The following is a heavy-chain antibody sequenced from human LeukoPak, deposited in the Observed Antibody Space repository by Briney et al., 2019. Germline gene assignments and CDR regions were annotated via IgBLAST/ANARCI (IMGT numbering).Heavy chain of an antibody. V-gene: IGHV4-34*01. J-gene: IGHJ4*02. CDR2: INHSGST. D-gene: IGHD1-26*01. CDR1: GVSFSGYY. CDR3: ARGRRGIVGATTWRY. Sequence: SETLSLTCAVYGVSFSGYYWSWIRQPPGKGLEWIGEINHSGSTNYNPSLKSRVTISVDTSKNQFSLKLSSVTAADTAVYYCARGRRGIVGATTWRYWGQGTLVTVSS.